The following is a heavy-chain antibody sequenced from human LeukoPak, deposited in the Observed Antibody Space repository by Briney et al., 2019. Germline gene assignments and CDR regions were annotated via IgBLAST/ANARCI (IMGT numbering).Heavy chain of an antibody. CDR2: IYSGGST. J-gene: IGHJ4*02. CDR1: GFTVSSNY. D-gene: IGHD3-22*01. V-gene: IGHV3-66*02. Sequence: GGSLRLSCAASGFTVSSNYMSWVRQGPGKGLEWVSVIYSGGSTYYADSVKGRFTISRDNSKNTLYLQMNSLRAEDTAVYYCARVRTGYDSSGYPIDYWGQGTLVTVSS. CDR3: ARVRTGYDSSGYPIDY.